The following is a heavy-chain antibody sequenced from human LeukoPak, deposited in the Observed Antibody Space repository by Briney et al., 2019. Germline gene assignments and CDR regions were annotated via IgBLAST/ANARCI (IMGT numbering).Heavy chain of an antibody. CDR3: ARALHCSSTSCYWFDP. J-gene: IGHJ5*02. V-gene: IGHV4-59*01. CDR1: GGSISSYY. D-gene: IGHD2-2*01. CDR2: IYYSGST. Sequence: SETLSLTCTVSGGSISSYYWSWIRQPPGQGLEGMGYIYYSGSTNYNPSLKSRVTISVDTSKNQFSLKLSSVTAADTAVYYCARALHCSSTSCYWFDPWGQGALVTVSS.